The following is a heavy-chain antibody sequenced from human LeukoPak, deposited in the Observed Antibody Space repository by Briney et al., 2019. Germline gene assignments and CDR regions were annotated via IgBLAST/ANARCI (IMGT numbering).Heavy chain of an antibody. V-gene: IGHV3-48*01. CDR3: ARDIYYDILTGYIEGAFDY. D-gene: IGHD3-9*01. CDR1: GFTFSSYS. J-gene: IGHJ4*02. Sequence: GGSLGLSCAASGFTFSSYSMNWVRQTPGKGLEWVSYISSDNSTIYYAGSVKGRFTISRDNAKNSLYLQMNSLRAEDTAVYYCARDIYYDILTGYIEGAFDYWGQGTLVTVSS. CDR2: ISSDNSTI.